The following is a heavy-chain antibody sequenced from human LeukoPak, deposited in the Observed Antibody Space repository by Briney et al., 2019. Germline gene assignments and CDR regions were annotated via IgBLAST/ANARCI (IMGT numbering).Heavy chain of an antibody. CDR2: SRNKANSYTT. V-gene: IGHV3-72*01. D-gene: IGHD2-21*02. Sequence: PGGSLRLSCAASGFIFSDHCMDWVRQAPGKGLEWVARSRNKANSYTTEYAASVTGRFTISRDHSKNSLFLQMNSLKTEDTAVYYCTGDLGFTYCGVDCYPQWGQGTLVTVSS. CDR3: TGDLGFTYCGVDCYPQ. J-gene: IGHJ4*02. CDR1: GFIFSDHC.